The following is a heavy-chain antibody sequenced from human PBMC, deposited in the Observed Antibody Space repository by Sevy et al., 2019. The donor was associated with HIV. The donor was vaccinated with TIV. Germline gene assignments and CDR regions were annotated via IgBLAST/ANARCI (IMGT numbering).Heavy chain of an antibody. J-gene: IGHJ6*02. Sequence: GGSLRLSCVASGFTFSSYEMNWVRQAPGKGLEWVSHISTSGSIIHYEDSVKGRFTISRDNAKKSLYLQMNSLRVEDTAVYYCAREGGYSDQGMDVWGQGTTVTVSS. CDR1: GFTFSSYE. CDR2: ISTSGSII. D-gene: IGHD5-18*01. CDR3: AREGGYSDQGMDV. V-gene: IGHV3-48*03.